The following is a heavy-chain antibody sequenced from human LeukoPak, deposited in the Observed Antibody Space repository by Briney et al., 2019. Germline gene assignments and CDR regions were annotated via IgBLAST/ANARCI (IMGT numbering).Heavy chain of an antibody. V-gene: IGHV3-15*01. Sequence: GGSLRLPCAASGLTFTSVWMSWVRQAPGKGLEWVGRIKAKTEGGTTDYAAPVKGIFTISRDDSRNTLYLQMNSLKTEDTAVYYCASHSSYWLLGYWGQGTLVTVSS. J-gene: IGHJ4*02. CDR3: ASHSSYWLLGY. CDR1: GLTFTSVW. CDR2: IKAKTEGGTT. D-gene: IGHD6-19*01.